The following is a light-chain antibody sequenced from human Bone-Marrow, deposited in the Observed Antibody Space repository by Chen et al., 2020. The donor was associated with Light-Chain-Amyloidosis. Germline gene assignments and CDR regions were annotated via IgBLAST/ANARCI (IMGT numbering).Light chain of an antibody. Sequence: DIQMTQSPSSLSASVGDKVTITCRASQTINTYLNWYQHKPGKAPDLLIFAASTLQSGVPSRFSASGSGTAFTLTIRSLQPEDFATYYCQQNFGSPWTFGQGTKVEIK. CDR2: AAS. V-gene: IGKV1-39*01. CDR3: QQNFGSPWT. J-gene: IGKJ1*01. CDR1: QTINTY.